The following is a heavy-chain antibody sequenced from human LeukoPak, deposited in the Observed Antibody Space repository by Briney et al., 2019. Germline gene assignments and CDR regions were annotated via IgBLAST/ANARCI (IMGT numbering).Heavy chain of an antibody. CDR1: GGSISSYY. D-gene: IGHD3-10*01. J-gene: IGHJ4*02. CDR3: ARDGESPPDSSFDY. Sequence: SESLSLTCTVSGGSISSYYWSWIRQPAGKGLEWIGRIYISGSTNYNPSLKSRVTMSVDTSKNQFSLKLSSVTAADTAVYYCARDGESPPDSSFDYWGQGTLVTVSS. CDR2: IYISGST. V-gene: IGHV4-4*07.